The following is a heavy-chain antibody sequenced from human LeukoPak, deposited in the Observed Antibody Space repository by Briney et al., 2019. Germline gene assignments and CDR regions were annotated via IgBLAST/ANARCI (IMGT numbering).Heavy chain of an antibody. J-gene: IGHJ5*02. CDR3: ARGCGGDCYGGWFDP. Sequence: AETLSLTCTVSGGSISSYYWSWIRQPPGKGLEWIGYIYYSGSTNYNPSLKSRVTISVDTSKNQFSLKLSSVTAADTAVYYCARGCGGDCYGGWFDPWGQGTLVTVSS. V-gene: IGHV4-59*01. CDR2: IYYSGST. D-gene: IGHD2-21*01. CDR1: GGSISSYY.